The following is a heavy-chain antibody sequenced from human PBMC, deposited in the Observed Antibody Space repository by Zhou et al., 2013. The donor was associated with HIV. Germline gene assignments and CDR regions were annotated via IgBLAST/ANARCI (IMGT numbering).Heavy chain of an antibody. Sequence: QVQLVQSGAEVKKPGASLKVSCKASGYDYRNFGISWVRQAPGQGPQWMGWISGYNGNTNYAQKLQGRVTMTTDTSTSTAYMELRRLRSDDTAVYYCARVDLFWSGHYSRNWFDPWGQGTLVTVSS. J-gene: IGHJ5*02. D-gene: IGHD3-3*01. V-gene: IGHV1-18*01. CDR3: ARVDLFWSGHYSRNWFDP. CDR1: GYDYRNFG. CDR2: ISGYNGNT.